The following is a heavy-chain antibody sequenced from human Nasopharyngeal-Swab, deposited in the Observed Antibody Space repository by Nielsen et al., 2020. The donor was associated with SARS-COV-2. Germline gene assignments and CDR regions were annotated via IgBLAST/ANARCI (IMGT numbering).Heavy chain of an antibody. CDR2: FSWNGGNT. CDR3: AKDQFCTSTTCYGGNYFFYYGMDV. J-gene: IGHJ6*02. V-gene: IGHV3-9*02. D-gene: IGHD2/OR15-2a*01. Sequence: GGSLRLSCVASGFSSDDYDLHWVRQVPGKGLEWVSGFSWNGGNTDYADSVEGRFTISRDNAKNSLYLQMNSLKAEDTALYYCAKDQFCTSTTCYGGNYFFYYGMDVWGQGTTVTVSS. CDR1: GFSSDDYD.